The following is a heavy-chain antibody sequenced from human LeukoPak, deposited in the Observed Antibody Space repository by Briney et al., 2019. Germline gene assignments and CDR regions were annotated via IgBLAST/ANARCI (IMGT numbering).Heavy chain of an antibody. V-gene: IGHV1-69*13. CDR1: GGTFSSYA. J-gene: IGHJ4*02. Sequence: SVKVSCKASGGTFSSYAISWVRQAPGQGLEWMGGIIPIFGTANYAQKFQGRVTITADESTSTVYMELSSLRSEDTAVYYCARSVYGGYLSNDYWGQGTLVTVSS. CDR2: IIPIFGTA. D-gene: IGHD5-12*01. CDR3: ARSVYGGYLSNDY.